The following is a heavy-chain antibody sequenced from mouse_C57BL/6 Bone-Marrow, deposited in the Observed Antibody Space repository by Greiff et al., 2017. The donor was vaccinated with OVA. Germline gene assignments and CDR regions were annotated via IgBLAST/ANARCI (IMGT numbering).Heavy chain of an antibody. CDR2: INPCSGYT. V-gene: IGHV1-7*01. Sequence: QVQLQQSGAELAKPGASVKLSCKASGYTFTSYWMHWVKQRPGQGLEWIGYINPCSGYTKYNQKFKDKATLTADKSSSTAYMQLRSLTSADSAVYYCERKAYYSEYAMDYWGPGTSVTVSS. CDR1: GYTFTSYW. CDR3: ERKAYYSEYAMDY. J-gene: IGHJ4*01. D-gene: IGHD2-12*01.